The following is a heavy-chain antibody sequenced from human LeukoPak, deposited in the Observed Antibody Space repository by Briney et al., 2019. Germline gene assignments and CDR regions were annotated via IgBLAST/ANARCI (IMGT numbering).Heavy chain of an antibody. V-gene: IGHV3-7*01. CDR1: GFTFSSYW. Sequence: GGSLRLSCAASGFTFSSYWMSWVRQAPGKGLEWVANIKQDGSEKYYADSVKGRFTISRDNSKNTLYLQMNSLRAEDTAVYYCAKGKWSSGYYYFDYWGQGTLVTVSS. CDR3: AKGKWSSGYYYFDY. D-gene: IGHD3-22*01. CDR2: IKQDGSEK. J-gene: IGHJ4*02.